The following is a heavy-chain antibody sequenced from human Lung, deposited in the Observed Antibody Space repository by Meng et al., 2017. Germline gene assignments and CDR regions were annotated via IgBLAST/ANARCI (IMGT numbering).Heavy chain of an antibody. D-gene: IGHD6-13*01. CDR2: IDPKSGDT. CDR3: ARDEDISAAGKLFGDY. J-gene: IGHJ4*02. CDR1: GYHFPDYY. V-gene: IGHV1-2*06. Sequence: GQRGTSGAGVKKPGASVKVSFKPSGYHFPDYYKHWGRLAPGKGLEWMGHIDPKSGDTRYAQKFQGRVTMTGDTSIGTAYMELTGLRSDDTALYYCARDEDISAAGKLFGDYWGQGTLVTVSS.